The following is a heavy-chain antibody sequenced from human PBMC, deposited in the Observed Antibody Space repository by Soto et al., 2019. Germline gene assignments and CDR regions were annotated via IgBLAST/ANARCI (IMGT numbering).Heavy chain of an antibody. V-gene: IGHV1-2*02. D-gene: IGHD3-9*01. Sequence: ASVKVSCKASGYTFTGYYMHWVRQAPGQGLEWMGWINPNSGGTNYAQKFQGRVTMTRDTSISTAYMELSRLRSDDTAVYYCARAQRSTYYDILTGYSLRWYYYYYMDVWGKGTTVTVSS. CDR3: ARAQRSTYYDILTGYSLRWYYYYYMDV. J-gene: IGHJ6*03. CDR2: INPNSGGT. CDR1: GYTFTGYY.